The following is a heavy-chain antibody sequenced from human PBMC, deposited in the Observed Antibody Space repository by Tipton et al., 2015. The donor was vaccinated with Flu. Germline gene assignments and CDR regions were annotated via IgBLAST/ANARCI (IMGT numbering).Heavy chain of an antibody. D-gene: IGHD3-9*01. CDR2: IHHSGST. CDR3: AKDKTGSGGSFQFAFHY. V-gene: IGHV4-38-2*02. J-gene: IGHJ4*02. CDR1: GYSISSGYY. Sequence: TLSLTCAVSGYSISSGYYWGWIRQPPGKGLEWIATIHHSGSTYYNPSLKNRVTISVDTSKNQFSLSLNSVTAADTAIYYCAKDKTGSGGSFQFAFHYWGPGALVTVSS.